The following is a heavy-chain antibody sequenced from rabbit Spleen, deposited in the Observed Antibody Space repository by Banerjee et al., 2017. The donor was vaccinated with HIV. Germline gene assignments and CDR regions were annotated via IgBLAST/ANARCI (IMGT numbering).Heavy chain of an antibody. CDR3: ARDLLGVIGWNFYL. Sequence: QSLEESGGDLVKPGASLTLTCTASGFSFSARYYMCWVRQAPGKGLQWIACIYGGSLVTTYYATWAKGRFTISKPSSTTVTLRMTSLTAADRATYFCARDLLGVIGWNFYLWGPGTLVTVS. CDR1: GFSFSARYY. J-gene: IGHJ4*01. D-gene: IGHD1-1*01. V-gene: IGHV1S40*01. CDR2: IYGGSLVTT.